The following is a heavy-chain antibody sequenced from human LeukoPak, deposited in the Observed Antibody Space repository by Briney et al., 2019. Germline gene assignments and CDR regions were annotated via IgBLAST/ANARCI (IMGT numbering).Heavy chain of an antibody. D-gene: IGHD1-26*01. Sequence: PGESLKISCKGCRYSFTTYWIGWVRQMPGKGLEWMGIIYPGDSDTRYSPSFQGQVTISADKSISTAYLQWSSLKASDIAMYYCARLDSENYEFDYWGQGTLVTVSS. V-gene: IGHV5-51*01. CDR1: RYSFTTYW. CDR3: ARLDSENYEFDY. J-gene: IGHJ4*02. CDR2: IYPGDSDT.